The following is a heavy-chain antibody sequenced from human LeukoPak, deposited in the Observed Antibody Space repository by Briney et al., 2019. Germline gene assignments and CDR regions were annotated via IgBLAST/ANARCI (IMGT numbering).Heavy chain of an antibody. V-gene: IGHV3-74*01. CDR1: GNYW. J-gene: IGHJ4*02. D-gene: IGHD2-2*01. CDR3: VSFYETY. CDR2: INSDGSWT. Sequence: GGSLRLSCAASGNYWMHWVRQAPGKGLVWVSHINSDGSWTSYADSVKGRFTISKDNAKDTVYLQMNNLRAEDTAVYYCVSFYETYWGRGTLVTVSS.